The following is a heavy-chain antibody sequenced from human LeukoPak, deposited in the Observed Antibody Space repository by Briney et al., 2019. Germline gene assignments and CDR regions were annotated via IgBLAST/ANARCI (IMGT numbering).Heavy chain of an antibody. CDR3: ARDEVTVASSPSYWFFAL. CDR1: GFTFSSYT. CDR2: ISGSSTYI. Sequence: GGSLRLSCAASGFTFSSYTMNWVRQAPGKGLEWVSSISGSSTYIFSADSMKGRFTISRDNAKNSLYLQINSLRAEDTAIYYCARDEVTVASSPSYWFFALWGRGTLVTVSP. V-gene: IGHV3-21*06. J-gene: IGHJ2*01. D-gene: IGHD2-15*01.